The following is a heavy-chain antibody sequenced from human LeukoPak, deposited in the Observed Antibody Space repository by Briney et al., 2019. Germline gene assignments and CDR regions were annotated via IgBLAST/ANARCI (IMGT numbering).Heavy chain of an antibody. CDR1: GFTFSSYA. CDR3: AKNRGVGSGSYPSYYYYGMDV. J-gene: IGHJ6*02. D-gene: IGHD3-10*01. Sequence: PGGSLRLSCAASGFTFSSYAMSWVRQAPGKGLEWVSAISGSGGSTYYADSVKGRFTISRDNSKNTLYLQMNSLRAEDTAVYYCAKNRGVGSGSYPSYYYYGMDVWGQGTTVTVSS. CDR2: ISGSGGST. V-gene: IGHV3-23*01.